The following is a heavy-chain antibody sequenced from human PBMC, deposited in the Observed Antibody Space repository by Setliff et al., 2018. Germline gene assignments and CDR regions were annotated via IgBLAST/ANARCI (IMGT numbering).Heavy chain of an antibody. V-gene: IGHV4-39*01. J-gene: IGHJ4*02. CDR1: ADSISSSYDY. Sequence: SETLSLTCNVSADSISSSYDYWAWIRRPPGKGLEWIGSIYNSGSTYYNPSLKSRVSISVDTSKNQFSLKLSPVTAADTAVYYCARLGYRGDLDYWGQGTLVTVS. CDR2: IYNSGST. D-gene: IGHD5-12*01. CDR3: ARLGYRGDLDY.